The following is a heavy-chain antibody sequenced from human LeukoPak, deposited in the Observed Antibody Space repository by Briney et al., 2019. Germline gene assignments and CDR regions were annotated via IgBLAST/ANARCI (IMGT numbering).Heavy chain of an antibody. CDR3: AKDEGSSYSSGWYDY. V-gene: IGHV3-9*01. D-gene: IGHD6-19*01. J-gene: IGHJ4*02. CDR2: ISWNSGSI. Sequence: GGSLRLSCAASGFTFDDYAMHWVRQAPGKGLEWVSGISWNSGSIGYADSVKGRFTISRDNAKTSLYLQMNSLRAEDTALYYCAKDEGSSYSSGWYDYWGQGTLVTVSS. CDR1: GFTFDDYA.